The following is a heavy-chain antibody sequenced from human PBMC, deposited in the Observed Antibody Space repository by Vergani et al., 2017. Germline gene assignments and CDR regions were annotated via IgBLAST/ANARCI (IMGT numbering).Heavy chain of an antibody. CDR1: GFTFSSYG. D-gene: IGHD6-19*01. J-gene: IGHJ4*02. V-gene: IGHV3-33*01. CDR2: IWYDGSNK. Sequence: VQLLESGGGLVQPGRSLRLSCAASGFTFSSYGMHWVRQAPGKGLEWVAVIWYDGSNKYYADSVKGRFTISRDNSKNTLYLQMNSLRAEDTAVYYCARETIAVGPFYXFDYWGQGTLVTVSS. CDR3: ARETIAVGPFYXFDY.